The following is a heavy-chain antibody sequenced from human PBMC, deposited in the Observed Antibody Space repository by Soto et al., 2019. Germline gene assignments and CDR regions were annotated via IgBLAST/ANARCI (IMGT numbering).Heavy chain of an antibody. D-gene: IGHD3-22*01. Sequence: PGGSLRLSCAASGFTFSSYAMSWVRQAPGKGLEWVSAISGSGGSTYYADSVKGRFTISRDNSKNTLYLQMNSLRAEDTAVYYCAKDSYYDSSGYSDFDYWGQGTLVTVSP. J-gene: IGHJ4*02. CDR3: AKDSYYDSSGYSDFDY. CDR1: GFTFSSYA. V-gene: IGHV3-23*01. CDR2: ISGSGGST.